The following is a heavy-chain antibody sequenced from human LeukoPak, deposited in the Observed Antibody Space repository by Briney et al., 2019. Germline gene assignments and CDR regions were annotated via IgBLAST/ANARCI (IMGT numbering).Heavy chain of an antibody. CDR2: ISSSGSTI. V-gene: IGHV3-48*03. Sequence: GGSLRLSCAASGFTFSSYEMNWVRQAPGKGLEWVSYISSSGSTIYYADSVKGRFTISRDNAKNSLYLQMNSLRAEDTAVYYCATEFLGAVAETGDYWGQGTLVTVSS. J-gene: IGHJ4*02. CDR3: ATEFLGAVAETGDY. CDR1: GFTFSSYE. D-gene: IGHD6-19*01.